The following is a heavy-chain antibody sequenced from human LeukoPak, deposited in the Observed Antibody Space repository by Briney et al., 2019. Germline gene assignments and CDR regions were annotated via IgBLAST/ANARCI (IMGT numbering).Heavy chain of an antibody. D-gene: IGHD6-19*01. Sequence: GGSLRLSCAASASTFSNSAMSWVRQAPGKGLEWVSAISGSGGSTYYADSVKGRFTISRDNSRATLSLQMNSLRAGDTAVYYCAKAGIGVVGYFDYWGQGTLVTVSS. CDR3: AKAGIGVVGYFDY. J-gene: IGHJ4*02. CDR2: ISGSGGST. V-gene: IGHV3-23*01. CDR1: ASTFSNSA.